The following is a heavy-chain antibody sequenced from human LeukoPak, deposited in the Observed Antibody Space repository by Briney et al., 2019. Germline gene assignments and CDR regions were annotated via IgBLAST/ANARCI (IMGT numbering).Heavy chain of an antibody. Sequence: SETLPLTCTVSGGSISSYYWSWIRQPPGKGLEWIGYIYYSGSTNYNPSLKSRVTISVDTSKNQFSLKLSSVAAADTAVYYCARATRYYYDSSGYPGAFDIWGQGTMVTVSS. CDR3: ARATRYYYDSSGYPGAFDI. D-gene: IGHD3-22*01. CDR1: GGSISSYY. V-gene: IGHV4-59*01. CDR2: IYYSGST. J-gene: IGHJ3*02.